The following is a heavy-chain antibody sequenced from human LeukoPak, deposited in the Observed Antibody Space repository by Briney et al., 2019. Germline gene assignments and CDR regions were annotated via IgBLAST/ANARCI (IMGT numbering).Heavy chain of an antibody. CDR1: GGTFSSYA. D-gene: IGHD2-2*01. CDR2: IIPIFGTS. Sequence: SVKVSCKASGGTFSSYAISWVRQAPGQGLEWMGGIIPIFGTSNYAQKFQGRVTITTDESTSTAYMELSSLRSEDTAVYYCATTSTGPKYCSSTSCYPQYYFDYWGQGTLVTVSS. V-gene: IGHV1-69*05. J-gene: IGHJ4*02. CDR3: ATTSTGPKYCSSTSCYPQYYFDY.